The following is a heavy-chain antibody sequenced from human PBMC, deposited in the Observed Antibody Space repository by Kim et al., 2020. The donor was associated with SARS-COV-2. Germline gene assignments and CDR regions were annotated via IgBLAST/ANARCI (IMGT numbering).Heavy chain of an antibody. Sequence: TRYSPSFQGQVTISADKSISTAYLQWSSLKASDTAMYYCARSGWYGDPDPWGQGTLVTVSS. CDR2: T. V-gene: IGHV5-51*01. J-gene: IGHJ5*02. CDR3: ARSGWYGDPDP. D-gene: IGHD4-17*01.